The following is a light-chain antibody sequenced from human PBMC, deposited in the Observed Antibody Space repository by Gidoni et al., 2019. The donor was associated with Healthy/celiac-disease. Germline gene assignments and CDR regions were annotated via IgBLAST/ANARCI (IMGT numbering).Light chain of an antibody. CDR2: EVS. J-gene: IGLJ2*01. Sequence: QSAVTQPASVSGSPGQSITIHCTGPSSVVGSYNLVSLYQQHPGKAPKLMIYEVSKRPSGVSNRFSGSKSGNTASLTISGLQAEDEADYYCCSYAGSSTWVFGGGTKLTVL. V-gene: IGLV2-23*02. CDR3: CSYAGSSTWV. CDR1: SSVVGSYNL.